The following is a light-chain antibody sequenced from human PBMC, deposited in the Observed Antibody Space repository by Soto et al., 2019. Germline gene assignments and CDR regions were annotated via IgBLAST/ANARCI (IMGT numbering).Light chain of an antibody. Sequence: EIVLTQSPGTLSLSPGERATLSCRASQSVSSNYLAWYQQKPRQAPRLLIYGASSRATGIPDRFSGSGSGTDFTLTISRLEPEDFAVYYCQQYGSSPLWTFGQGTKVEIK. V-gene: IGKV3-20*01. CDR3: QQYGSSPLWT. CDR2: GAS. CDR1: QSVSSNY. J-gene: IGKJ1*01.